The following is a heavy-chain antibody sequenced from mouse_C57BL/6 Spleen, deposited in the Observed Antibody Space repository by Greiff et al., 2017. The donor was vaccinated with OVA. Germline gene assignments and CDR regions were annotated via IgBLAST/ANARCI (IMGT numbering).Heavy chain of an antibody. CDR1: GFTFSSYG. D-gene: IGHD4-1*02. Sequence: EVMLVESGGDLVKPGGSLKLSCAASGFTFSSYGMSWVRQTPDQRLEWVATISSGGSYTYYPDSVKGRFTISRDNAKNTLYLQMSSLKSEDTAMYYCARPANWAFDYCGQGTTLTVSS. V-gene: IGHV5-6*01. CDR3: ARPANWAFDY. CDR2: ISSGGSYT. J-gene: IGHJ2*01.